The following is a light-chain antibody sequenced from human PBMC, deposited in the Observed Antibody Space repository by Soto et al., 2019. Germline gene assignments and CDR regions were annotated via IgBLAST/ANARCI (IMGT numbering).Light chain of an antibody. Sequence: DIQMTQSPSTLSASVGDRVTITCRASQSISSWLAWYQQKPGKAPKLLIYDASSLESGVPSRFSGSGSGTEFTLTISSLQPDDFATYYCKQYNSYRTFGQGTQV. CDR2: DAS. CDR1: QSISSW. J-gene: IGKJ1*01. V-gene: IGKV1-5*01. CDR3: KQYNSYRT.